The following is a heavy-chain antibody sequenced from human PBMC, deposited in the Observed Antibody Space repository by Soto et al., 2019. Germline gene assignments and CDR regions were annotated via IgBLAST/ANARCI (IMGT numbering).Heavy chain of an antibody. V-gene: IGHV1-69*13. Sequence: ASVKVSCKASGGAFSSYDINWVRQAPGQGLEWMGGIIPIFGTPNYAQKFQGRITITADESTSTAYMELNRLRSEDTAVYYCAGNLAAAVEGGMDVWGQETXVTVSS. CDR2: IIPIFGTP. J-gene: IGHJ6*02. CDR1: GGAFSSYD. CDR3: AGNLAAAVEGGMDV. D-gene: IGHD6-13*01.